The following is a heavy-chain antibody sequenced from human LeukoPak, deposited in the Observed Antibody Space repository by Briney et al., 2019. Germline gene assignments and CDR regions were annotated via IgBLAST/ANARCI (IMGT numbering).Heavy chain of an antibody. CDR3: AREGSAYCSGGSCSGGAFDI. J-gene: IGHJ3*02. Sequence: SETLSLTCTVSGGSISSSSYYWGWIRQPPGKGLEWIGSIYYSGSTYYNPSLKSRVTISVDTSKNQFSLKLSSVTAADTAVYYCAREGSAYCSGGSCSGGAFDIWGQGTMVTVSS. CDR1: GGSISSSSYY. D-gene: IGHD2-15*01. V-gene: IGHV4-39*07. CDR2: IYYSGST.